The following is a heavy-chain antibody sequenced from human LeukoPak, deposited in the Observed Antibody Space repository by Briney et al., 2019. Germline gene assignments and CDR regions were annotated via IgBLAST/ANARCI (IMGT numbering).Heavy chain of an antibody. J-gene: IGHJ6*03. Sequence: GGSLRLSCAASGFTFNKYGMHWVRQAPGKGLEWVAVISYDGSNKYYADSVKGRFTISRDNAKNSLYLQMNSLRAEDTAVYYCARVGPWVNPDYYYYYMDVWGKGTTVTVSS. CDR3: ARVGPWVNPDYYYYYMDV. D-gene: IGHD1-14*01. CDR2: ISYDGSNK. CDR1: GFTFNKYG. V-gene: IGHV3-30*03.